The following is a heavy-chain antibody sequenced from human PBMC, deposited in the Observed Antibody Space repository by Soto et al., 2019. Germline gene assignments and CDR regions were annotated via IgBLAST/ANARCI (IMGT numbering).Heavy chain of an antibody. CDR1: GYTFTSYG. Sequence: QVQLVQSGAEVKKPGASVKVSCKASGYTFTSYGISWVRQAPGQGLEWMGWISAYNGNTNYAQKLQGRVTMTTDTSTSTAYMELRSLRSDDTAVYHCARDLAAAEYPYYYGPGPLYGMDVWGQGTTVTVSS. CDR2: ISAYNGNT. D-gene: IGHD3-10*01. CDR3: ARDLAAAEYPYYYGPGPLYGMDV. V-gene: IGHV1-18*04. J-gene: IGHJ6*02.